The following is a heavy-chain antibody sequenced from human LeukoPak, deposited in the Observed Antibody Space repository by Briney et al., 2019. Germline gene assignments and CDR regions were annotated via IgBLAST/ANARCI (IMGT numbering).Heavy chain of an antibody. Sequence: RGSLRLSCAASGFTFSRYGMSWVRQAPGKGLEWVSAITDSGGSTYYADSVKGRFTISRDNSKTTLYLQMNSLRAEDTAVYYCAKDLPAAYFDYWGQGTLVTVSS. CDR1: GFTFSRYG. CDR3: AKDLPAAYFDY. CDR2: ITDSGGST. V-gene: IGHV3-23*01. J-gene: IGHJ4*02. D-gene: IGHD2-2*01.